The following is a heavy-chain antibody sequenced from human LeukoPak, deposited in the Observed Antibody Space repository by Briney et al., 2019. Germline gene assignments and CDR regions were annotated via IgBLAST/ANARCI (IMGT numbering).Heavy chain of an antibody. CDR1: GFTFSSYA. V-gene: IGHV3-23*01. D-gene: IGHD3-22*01. J-gene: IGHJ4*02. Sequence: GGSLRLSCAASGFTFSSYAMSWVRQAPGKGLEWVSAISGSGGSTYYADSVKGRFTISRDNSKNTLYLQMNRLRAEDTAVYYCATSPKPYYYDSSGYYSTPPDYWGQGTLVTVSS. CDR2: ISGSGGST. CDR3: ATSPKPYYYDSSGYYSTPPDY.